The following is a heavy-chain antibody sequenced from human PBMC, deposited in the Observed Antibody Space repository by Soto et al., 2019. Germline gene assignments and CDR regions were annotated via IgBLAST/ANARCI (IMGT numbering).Heavy chain of an antibody. V-gene: IGHV3-21*01. D-gene: IGHD3-10*01. CDR2: ISSSSSYI. CDR3: ARDPGIGESSRLGHYYRMDV. J-gene: IGHJ6*02. Sequence: PGGSLRLSCAASGFTFSSYSMNWVRQAPGKGLEWVSSISSSSSYIYYADSVKGRFTISRDNAKNSLYLQMNSLRAEDTAVYYCARDPGIGESSRLGHYYRMDVWCQGTTVTVPS. CDR1: GFTFSSYS.